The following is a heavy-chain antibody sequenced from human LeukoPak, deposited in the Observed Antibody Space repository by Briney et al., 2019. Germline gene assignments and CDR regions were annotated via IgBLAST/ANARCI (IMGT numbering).Heavy chain of an antibody. J-gene: IGHJ5*02. D-gene: IGHD6-19*01. CDR1: GFTFSSYS. Sequence: TGGSLRLSCAASGFTFSSYSMNWVRQAPGKGLEWVSSISSSSSYIYYADPVKGRFTISRDNAKNSLYLQMNSLRAEDTAVYYCARVMAIAVAGNWFDPWGQGTLVTVSS. V-gene: IGHV3-21*01. CDR3: ARVMAIAVAGNWFDP. CDR2: ISSSSSYI.